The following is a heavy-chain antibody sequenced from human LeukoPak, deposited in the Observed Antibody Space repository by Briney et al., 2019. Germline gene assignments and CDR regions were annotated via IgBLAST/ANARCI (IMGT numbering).Heavy chain of an antibody. D-gene: IGHD3-22*01. J-gene: IGHJ4*02. CDR2: IKQDGSEK. V-gene: IGHV3-7*01. CDR1: GFTFSSYT. CDR3: AKDLTYYYDSSGYYTFDY. Sequence: GGSLRLSCAASGFTFSSYTMNWVRQAPGKGLEWVANIKQDGSEKYYVDSVKGRFTISRDNAKNSLYLQMNSLRAEDTAVNYCAKDLTYYYDSSGYYTFDYWGQGTLVTVSS.